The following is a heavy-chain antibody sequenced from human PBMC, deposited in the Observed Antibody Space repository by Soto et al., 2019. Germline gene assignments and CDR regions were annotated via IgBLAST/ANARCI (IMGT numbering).Heavy chain of an antibody. D-gene: IGHD6-19*01. Sequence: PSETLSLTCTVSGGSISSSNYYWGWIRQPPGKGLEWIGSIYYSGSTYYIPSLKSRVTISVDTSKNQFSLKLSSVTAADTAVYYCASLYSSGWYGGIYGMAVWGQGTTVTVS. V-gene: IGHV4-39*01. CDR2: IYYSGST. CDR1: GGSISSSNYY. J-gene: IGHJ6*02. CDR3: ASLYSSGWYGGIYGMAV.